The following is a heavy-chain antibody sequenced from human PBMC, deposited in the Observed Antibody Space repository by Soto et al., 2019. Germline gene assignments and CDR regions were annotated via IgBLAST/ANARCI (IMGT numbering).Heavy chain of an antibody. CDR2: INHSGST. D-gene: IGHD6-6*01. V-gene: IGHV4-34*01. Sequence: SETLSLTCAVYGGSFSSYYWSWIRQPPGKGLEWIGEINHSGSTNYNPSLKSRVTISVDTSKNQFSLKLSSVTAADTAVYYCARGSNEGEAARPPVDYWGQGTLVTVS. J-gene: IGHJ4*02. CDR1: GGSFSSYY. CDR3: ARGSNEGEAARPPVDY.